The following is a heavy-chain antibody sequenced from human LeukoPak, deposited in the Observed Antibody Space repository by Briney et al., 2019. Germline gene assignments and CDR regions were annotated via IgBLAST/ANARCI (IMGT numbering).Heavy chain of an antibody. CDR2: ISAYNGNT. CDR3: ARATYYYDSSGPENFDY. V-gene: IGHV1-18*01. D-gene: IGHD3-22*01. Sequence: ASVKVSCKASGYTFTSYDINWVRQATGQGLEWMGWISAYNGNTNYAQKLQGRVTMTTDTSTSTAYMELRSLRSDDTAVYYCARATYYYDSSGPENFDYWGQGTLVTVSS. CDR1: GYTFTSYD. J-gene: IGHJ4*02.